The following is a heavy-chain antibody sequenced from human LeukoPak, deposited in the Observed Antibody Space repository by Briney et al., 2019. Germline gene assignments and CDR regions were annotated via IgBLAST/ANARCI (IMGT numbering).Heavy chain of an antibody. D-gene: IGHD3-10*01. CDR1: GFTFSSYA. CDR2: IKSKTDGGTT. Sequence: PGGSLRLSCAASGFTFSSYAMSWVRQAPGKGLEWVGRIKSKTDGGTTDYAAPVKGRFTISRDDSKNTLYLQMNSLKTEDTAVYYCTTDLWFGGTFDYWGQGTLVTVSS. J-gene: IGHJ4*02. V-gene: IGHV3-15*01. CDR3: TTDLWFGGTFDY.